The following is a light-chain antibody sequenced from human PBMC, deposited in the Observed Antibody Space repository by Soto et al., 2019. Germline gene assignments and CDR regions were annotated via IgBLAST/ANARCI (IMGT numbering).Light chain of an antibody. CDR3: SSYAGSNPYV. V-gene: IGLV2-8*01. J-gene: IGLJ1*01. CDR2: GVT. CDR1: SSDVGAYTY. Sequence: QSALTQPPSASGSPGQSVTISCTGTSSDVGAYTYVSWYQQHLGKAPKLMIYGVTERPSGVPDRFSGSKSGNTASLTVSGLQTEDEAYYYCSSYAGSNPYVFGNGTKVTV.